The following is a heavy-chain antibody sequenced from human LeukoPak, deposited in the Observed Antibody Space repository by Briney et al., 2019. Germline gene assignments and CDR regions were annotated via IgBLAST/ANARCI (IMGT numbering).Heavy chain of an antibody. D-gene: IGHD2-15*01. J-gene: IGHJ6*03. Sequence: GGSLRLSCAASGFTFSDYYMSWIRQAPGKGLEWVSYISSSGSTIYYADSVRGRFTISRDNFKRTLFLQMNSLRAEDTAVYYCAKDPRYCSGGSCYIYFYYYMDVWGKGTTVTVSS. CDR3: AKDPRYCSGGSCYIYFYYYMDV. CDR2: ISSSGSTI. V-gene: IGHV3-11*01. CDR1: GFTFSDYY.